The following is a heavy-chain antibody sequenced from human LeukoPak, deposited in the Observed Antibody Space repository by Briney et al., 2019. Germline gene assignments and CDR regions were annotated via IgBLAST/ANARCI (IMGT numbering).Heavy chain of an antibody. CDR1: GFTFSNYA. V-gene: IGHV3-23*01. Sequence: GGSLRLSCAASGFTFSNYAMSWVRQAPGKGLEWVSAISGGGLSTYYADSVRGRFTISRDNSKNTLYLQMNSLRDEDTAVYYCAKTATVTTSWFDPWGQGTLVTVSS. J-gene: IGHJ5*02. CDR3: AKTATVTTSWFDP. D-gene: IGHD4-17*01. CDR2: ISGGGLST.